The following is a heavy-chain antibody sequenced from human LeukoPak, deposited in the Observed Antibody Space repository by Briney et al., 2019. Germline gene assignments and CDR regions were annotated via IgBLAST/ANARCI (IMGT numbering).Heavy chain of an antibody. Sequence: GESLKISCKGSGXSFTSYWSGWVRQMPGKGLEWMGIIYPGDSDTRYSPSFQGQVTISADKSISTAYLQWSSLKASDTAMYYCVRGSAVGWLHFQHWGQGTLVTVSS. CDR2: IYPGDSDT. CDR1: GXSFTSYW. D-gene: IGHD3-10*01. CDR3: VRGSAVGWLHFQH. J-gene: IGHJ1*01. V-gene: IGHV5-51*01.